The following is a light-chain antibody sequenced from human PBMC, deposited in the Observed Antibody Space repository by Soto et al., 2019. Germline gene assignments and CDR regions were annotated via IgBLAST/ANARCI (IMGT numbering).Light chain of an antibody. V-gene: IGLV2-8*01. J-gene: IGLJ2*01. CDR3: SSHAGMNNGGV. Sequence: QSALTQPPSASGSPGQSVTISCSGTSSDIGASDHVSWYQQHPSKAPKLMIYEVTKRPSGVPDRFSGSKSGNTASLTVSGLQAEDEADYYCSSHAGMNNGGVFGGGTKLTVL. CDR1: SSDIGASDH. CDR2: EVT.